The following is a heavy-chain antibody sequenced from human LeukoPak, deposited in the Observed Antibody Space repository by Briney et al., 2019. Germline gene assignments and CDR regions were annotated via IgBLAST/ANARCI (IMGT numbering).Heavy chain of an antibody. D-gene: IGHD3-10*01. V-gene: IGHV1-8*01. CDR1: GYTFTSYD. Sequence: ASVKVSCKASGYTFTSYDINWVRQATGQGLEWMGWMNPNSGNTGYAQKFQGRVTMTRDTSISTAYMELSRLRSDDTAVYYCARSAMTMVRGGGGYYFDYWGQGTLVTVSS. CDR2: MNPNSGNT. J-gene: IGHJ4*02. CDR3: ARSAMTMVRGGGGYYFDY.